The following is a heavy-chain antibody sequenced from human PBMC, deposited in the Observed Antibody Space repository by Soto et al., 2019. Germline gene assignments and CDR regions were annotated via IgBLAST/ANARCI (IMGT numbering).Heavy chain of an antibody. V-gene: IGHV4-59*08. CDR2: IYYSGST. D-gene: IGHD3-22*01. J-gene: IGHJ6*02. CDR1: GGSISSYY. CDR3: ARHYDYYDSSGYYYFSYYYGMDV. Sequence: SDTLSLTCTVSGGSISSYYWSWIQQPPGKGLEWIGYIYYSGSTNYNPSLKSRVTISVDTSKNQFSLKLSSVTAADTAVYYCARHYDYYDSSGYYYFSYYYGMDVWGQGTTVTVSS.